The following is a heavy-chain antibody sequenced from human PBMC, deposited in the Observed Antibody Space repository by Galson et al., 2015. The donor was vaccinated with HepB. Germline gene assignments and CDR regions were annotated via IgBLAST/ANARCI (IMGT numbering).Heavy chain of an antibody. Sequence: SLRLSCAASGFTFSSYSMNWVRQAPGKGLEWVSYISSSSSAIYYADSVKGRFTISRDNAKNSLYLQMNSLRDEDTAVYYCARDLYYDILTGYYPYYYYYGMDVWGQGTTVTVSS. V-gene: IGHV3-48*02. CDR3: ARDLYYDILTGYYPYYYYYGMDV. CDR2: ISSSSSAI. D-gene: IGHD3-9*01. CDR1: GFTFSSYS. J-gene: IGHJ6*02.